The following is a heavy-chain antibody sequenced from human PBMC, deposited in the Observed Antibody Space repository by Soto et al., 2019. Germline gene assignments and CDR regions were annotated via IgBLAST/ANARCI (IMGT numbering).Heavy chain of an antibody. Sequence: SETLSLTCTVSGGSIRNGDYYWGWIRQPPGKGLEWIGSIYYSGSTYYNPSLKSRVTISVDTSKNQFSLKLSSVTAADTAVYYCASPKIAFYNWFDPWGQGTLVTVSS. CDR3: ASPKIAFYNWFDP. J-gene: IGHJ5*02. CDR1: GGSIRNGDYY. D-gene: IGHD3-3*02. V-gene: IGHV4-39*01. CDR2: IYYSGST.